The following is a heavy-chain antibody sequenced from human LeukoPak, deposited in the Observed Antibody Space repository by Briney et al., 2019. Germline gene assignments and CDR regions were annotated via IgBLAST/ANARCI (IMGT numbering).Heavy chain of an antibody. CDR1: GFTFTTYG. CDR2: ITGGDGDT. CDR3: AIREPIGY. V-gene: IGHV3-23*01. D-gene: IGHD1-14*01. J-gene: IGHJ4*02. Sequence: GGSLRLSCAASGFTFTTYGMNWVRQAPGKGLEWVSAITGGDGDTSYADSVKGRFTISRDSSKNTLYLQMNNLRVEDTAVYYCAIREPIGYWGQGTLVTVSS.